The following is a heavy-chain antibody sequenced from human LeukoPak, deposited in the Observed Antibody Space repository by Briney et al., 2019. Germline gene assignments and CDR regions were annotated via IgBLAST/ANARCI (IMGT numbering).Heavy chain of an antibody. V-gene: IGHV3-30*02. CDR2: IGYDGSTK. CDR1: GFTFNKDG. J-gene: IGHJ4*02. D-gene: IGHD4-23*01. Sequence: GGSLRLSCAASGFTFNKDGMHWVRQAPGKGLEWVTFIGYDGSTKYYADSVKGRFTISRDNLKNTLYLQMNSLRPEDAAVYYCAKDLGTPHYGGNSPPYFDYWGQGTLVTVSS. CDR3: AKDLGTPHYGGNSPPYFDY.